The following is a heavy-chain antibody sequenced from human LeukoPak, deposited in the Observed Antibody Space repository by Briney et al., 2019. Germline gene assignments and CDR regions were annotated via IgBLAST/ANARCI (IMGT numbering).Heavy chain of an antibody. Sequence: GGSLRLSCAASGFTFSNYAMTWGRQAPGKGLEWVSTIRSSGGSTYYADSVNGRFTISRDNSKNTLYLQMNSLRAEDTAIYYCATRGLRVVIVDYWGQGTLVTVSS. CDR2: IRSSGGST. J-gene: IGHJ4*02. V-gene: IGHV3-23*01. CDR3: ATRGLRVVIVDY. D-gene: IGHD3-3*01. CDR1: GFTFSNYA.